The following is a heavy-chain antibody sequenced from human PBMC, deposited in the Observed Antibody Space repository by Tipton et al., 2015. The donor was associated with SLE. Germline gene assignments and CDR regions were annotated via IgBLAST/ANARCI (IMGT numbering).Heavy chain of an antibody. CDR2: INHSGST. J-gene: IGHJ4*02. Sequence: LRLSCAVYAGSFSGYYWSWIRQPPGKGLEWIGEINHSGSTNYNPSLKSRVTISEDTSKNQLSLKLSSVTAADTAVYYCARDHGEYSRRGVFAYWGQGTLVTVSS. CDR1: AGSFSGYY. CDR3: ARDHGEYSRRGVFAY. V-gene: IGHV4-34*01. D-gene: IGHD6-6*01.